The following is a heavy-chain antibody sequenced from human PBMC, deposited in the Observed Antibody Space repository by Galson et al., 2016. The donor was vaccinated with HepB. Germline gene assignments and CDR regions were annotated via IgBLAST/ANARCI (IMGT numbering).Heavy chain of an antibody. CDR2: ITPEGSDT. D-gene: IGHD2/OR15-2a*01. Sequence: SLRLSCAASGFTFSGYGMHWVRQAPGKGLDWVALITPEGSDTYYADAVKGRFTIPRDNSKNTLSLQMNSLRAEDTAIYYCARDGISSLDQWGQGILVTVSS. CDR3: ARDGISSLDQ. J-gene: IGHJ4*02. CDR1: GFTFSGYG. V-gene: IGHV3-30*03.